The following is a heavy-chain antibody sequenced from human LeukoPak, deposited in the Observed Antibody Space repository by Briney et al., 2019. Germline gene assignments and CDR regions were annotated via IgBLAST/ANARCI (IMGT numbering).Heavy chain of an antibody. V-gene: IGHV3-21*01. J-gene: IGHJ4*02. CDR2: ISSSSSYI. D-gene: IGHD6-19*01. CDR1: GFTFSSYS. CDR3: ARGSGWYGDY. Sequence: GGSLRLSCAASGFTFSSYSMNWVRQAPGKGLEWVSSISSSSSYIYYADSVKGRFTISRDNAKNSLYLQMNSLRAADTAVYYCARGSGWYGDYWGQGTLVTVSS.